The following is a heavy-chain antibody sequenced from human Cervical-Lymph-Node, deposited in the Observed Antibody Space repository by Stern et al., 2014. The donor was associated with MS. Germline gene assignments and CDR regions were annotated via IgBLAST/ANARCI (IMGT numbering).Heavy chain of an antibody. CDR1: GGGALSSSYA. CDR3: ARGIVSNRAAATQHNLFDS. D-gene: IGHD2-15*01. J-gene: IGHJ5*01. V-gene: IGHV1-69*09. CDR2: IIPMLGLP. Sequence: QVQLVQSGAEVRKPGSSVNVSCKASGGGALSSSYAITWMRQAPGQGLEWMGRIIPMLGLPNYAQKFKDRVTITADRSTSTAYMELNSLRSEDTAVYYCARGIVSNRAAATQHNLFDSWGQGTLVTVSS.